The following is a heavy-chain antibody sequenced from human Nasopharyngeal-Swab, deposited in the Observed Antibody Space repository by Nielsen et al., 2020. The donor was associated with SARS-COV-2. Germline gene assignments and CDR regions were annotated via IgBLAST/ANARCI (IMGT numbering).Heavy chain of an antibody. D-gene: IGHD6-19*01. J-gene: IGHJ6*02. CDR2: ISYDGSNK. V-gene: IGHV3-30-3*01. Sequence: GGSLRLSCAASGFTFSSYAMHWVRQAPGKGLEWVAFISYDGSNKYYADSVKGRFTISRDNSKNTLYLQMNSLRAEDTAVYYCARDRAGRLSSGWYYYYYGMDVWGQGTTVTVSS. CDR1: GFTFSSYA. CDR3: ARDRAGRLSSGWYYYYYGMDV.